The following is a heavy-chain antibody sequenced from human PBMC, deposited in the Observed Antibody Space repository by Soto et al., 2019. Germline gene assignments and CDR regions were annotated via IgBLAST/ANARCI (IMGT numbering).Heavy chain of an antibody. J-gene: IGHJ4*02. Sequence: QITLKESGPTLVKPTQTLTLTCTFSGFSLSTSGVGVGWIRQPPEKALEWLALIYWDDDKRYSPSLKSRLTITKDTSKNQVVLTMTNMDPVDTATYYCAHLYYDILTGYLDYWGQGTLVTVSS. CDR1: GFSLSTSGVG. V-gene: IGHV2-5*02. CDR3: AHLYYDILTGYLDY. CDR2: IYWDDDK. D-gene: IGHD3-9*01.